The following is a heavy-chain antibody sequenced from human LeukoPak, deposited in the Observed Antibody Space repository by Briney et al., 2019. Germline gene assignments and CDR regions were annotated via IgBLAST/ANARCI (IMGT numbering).Heavy chain of an antibody. CDR1: GYSFTGYW. Sequence: GESLKISCKGSGYSFTGYWIGWVRQMPGKGLEWMGIIFPGDSDTRYSPSFQGQVTISADKSISTAYLQWSSLKASDTAMYYCARTTAVVTAVIDYWGQGTLVTVSS. CDR2: IFPGDSDT. V-gene: IGHV5-51*01. J-gene: IGHJ4*02. CDR3: ARTTAVVTAVIDY. D-gene: IGHD2-21*02.